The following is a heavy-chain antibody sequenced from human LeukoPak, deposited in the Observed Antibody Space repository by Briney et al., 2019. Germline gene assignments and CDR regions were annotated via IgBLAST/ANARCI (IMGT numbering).Heavy chain of an antibody. J-gene: IGHJ1*01. CDR3: VSQTSGEAFQH. CDR2: INPDGSDK. D-gene: IGHD5-12*01. CDR1: GLIFNRYW. V-gene: IGHV3-7*01. Sequence: DPGGSLRLSCAASGLIFNRYWMSWVRQAPGKGLAWVANINPDGSDKKDVDSVKGRFTVSRDNARNSVYLQMNSLRDEDTGVYYCVSQTSGEAFQHWGQGTVVTVSS.